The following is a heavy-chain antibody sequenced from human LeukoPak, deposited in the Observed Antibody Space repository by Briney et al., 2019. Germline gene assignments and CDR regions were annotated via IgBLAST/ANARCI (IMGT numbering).Heavy chain of an antibody. J-gene: IGHJ4*02. CDR2: IIPIFGTA. CDR3: AREAAMVRGVVTFDY. V-gene: IGHV1-69*13. Sequence: GASVTVSCTASGGTFSSYAISWVRQAPGQGLEWMGGIIPIFGTANYAQKFQGRVTITADESTSTAYMELSSLRSEDTAVYYCAREAAMVRGVVTFDYWGQGTLVTVSS. CDR1: GGTFSSYA. D-gene: IGHD3-10*01.